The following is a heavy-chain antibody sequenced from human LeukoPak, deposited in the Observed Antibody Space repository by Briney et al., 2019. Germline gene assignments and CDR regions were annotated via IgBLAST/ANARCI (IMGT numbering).Heavy chain of an antibody. V-gene: IGHV3-23*01. CDR1: GVTLRNYA. J-gene: IGHJ4*02. CDR2: ISGNGGTT. CDR3: AKDRGY. Sequence: GGSLRLSCAAPGVTLRNYAMTWIRQAPGKGLEWVSAISGNGGTTYYADSVKGRFTISRDNSKNTLCLQMNSLRADDTAVYYCAKDRGYWGQGTLVTVSS.